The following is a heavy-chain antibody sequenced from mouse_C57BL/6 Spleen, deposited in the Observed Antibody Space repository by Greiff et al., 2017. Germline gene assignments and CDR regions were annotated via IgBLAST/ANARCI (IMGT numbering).Heavy chain of an antibody. CDR1: GYSITSGYY. CDR2: ISYDGSN. CDR3: ARENYGSSYVGAFFDY. J-gene: IGHJ2*01. V-gene: IGHV3-6*01. Sequence: EVQLQQSGPGLVKPSQSLSLTCSVTGYSITSGYYWNWIRQFPGNKLEWMGYISYDGSNNYNPSLKNRISITRDTSKNQFFLKLNSVTTEDTATYYCARENYGSSYVGAFFDYWGQGTTLTVSS. D-gene: IGHD1-1*01.